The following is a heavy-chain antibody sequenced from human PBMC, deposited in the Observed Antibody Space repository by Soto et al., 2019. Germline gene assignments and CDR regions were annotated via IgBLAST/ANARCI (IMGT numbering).Heavy chain of an antibody. CDR1: DFSFTHHA. CDR3: AKQMGTWVDTAIDL. Sequence: PGGSLRLSCVAPDFSFTHHAMTWVRLPPGKGLQWVAALSHDGVNIYYRDSVRGRFTISRDNSKNTLYLQMHSLKAEDTAVYFCAKQMGTWVDTAIDLWGQGTKVTVYS. J-gene: IGHJ4*02. D-gene: IGHD1-1*01. V-gene: IGHV3-23*01. CDR2: LSHDGVNI.